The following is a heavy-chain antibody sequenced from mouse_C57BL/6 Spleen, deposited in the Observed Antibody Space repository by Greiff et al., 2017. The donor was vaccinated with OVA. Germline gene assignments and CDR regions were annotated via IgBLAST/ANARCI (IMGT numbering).Heavy chain of an antibody. CDR1: GYTFTSYW. Sequence: QVQLQQPGAELVRPGSSVKLSCKASGYTFTSYWMHWVKQRPIQGLEWIGNIDPSDSETHYNQKFKDKATLTVDKSSSTAYMQLSSLTSEDSAVYYCAIPLIYYDYNYARDYWGQGTSVTVSS. J-gene: IGHJ4*01. CDR2: IDPSDSET. D-gene: IGHD2-4*01. V-gene: IGHV1-52*01. CDR3: AIPLIYYDYNYARDY.